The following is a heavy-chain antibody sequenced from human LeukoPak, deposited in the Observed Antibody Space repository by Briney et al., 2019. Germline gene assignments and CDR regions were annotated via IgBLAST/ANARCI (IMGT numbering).Heavy chain of an antibody. CDR1: GYTFTSYG. D-gene: IGHD1-26*01. Sequence: ASVKVSCKASGYTFTSYGISWVRQAPGQGLEWMGWISAYNGNTNYAQKLQGRVTMTTDTSTSTAYMELRSLRSDDTAVYYCARDKGSGSLLPFGYWGQGTLVTVSS. J-gene: IGHJ4*02. V-gene: IGHV1-18*01. CDR3: ARDKGSGSLLPFGY. CDR2: ISAYNGNT.